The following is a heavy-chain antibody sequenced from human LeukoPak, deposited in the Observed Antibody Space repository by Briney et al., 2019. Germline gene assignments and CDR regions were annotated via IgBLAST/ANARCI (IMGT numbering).Heavy chain of an antibody. V-gene: IGHV1-18*01. CDR2: ISAYNGNT. CDR1: GYTFTSYG. CDR3: ARVPDDLESY. J-gene: IGHJ4*02. D-gene: IGHD3-3*01. Sequence: GASVKVSCKASGYTFTSYGISWVRQAPGQGLEWMGWISAYNGNTNYAQKFQGRVTMTRDTSISTAYMELSRLRSDDTAVYYCARVPDDLESYWGQGTLVTVSS.